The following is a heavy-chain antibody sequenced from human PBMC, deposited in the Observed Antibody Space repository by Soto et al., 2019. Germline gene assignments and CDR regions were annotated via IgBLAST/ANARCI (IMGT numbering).Heavy chain of an antibody. CDR2: IIPIFGTA. Sequence: ASVKVSCKTSVCTFSSYAITWSREAPGQGLEWMGGIIPIFGTANYAQKFQGRVTITADESTSTAYMELSSLRSEDTAVYYYAREYSSSSYWGQGTLVTVSS. CDR3: AREYSSSSY. J-gene: IGHJ4*02. D-gene: IGHD6-6*01. CDR1: VCTFSSYA. V-gene: IGHV1-69*13.